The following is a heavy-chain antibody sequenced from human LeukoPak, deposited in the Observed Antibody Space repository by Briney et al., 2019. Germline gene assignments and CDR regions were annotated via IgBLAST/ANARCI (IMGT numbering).Heavy chain of an antibody. CDR1: GYIFTNYW. D-gene: IGHD3-22*01. CDR2: IYPGDSDT. CDR3: ARQAPYSGYFDY. J-gene: IGHJ4*02. V-gene: IGHV5-51*01. Sequence: GESLKISCKGSGYIFTNYWIGWVRQMPGKGLEWMGTIYPGDSDTRYSPSFQGQVTFSADKSMATAYLQWSSLKASDTAMYYCARQAPYSGYFDYWGQGTLVTVSS.